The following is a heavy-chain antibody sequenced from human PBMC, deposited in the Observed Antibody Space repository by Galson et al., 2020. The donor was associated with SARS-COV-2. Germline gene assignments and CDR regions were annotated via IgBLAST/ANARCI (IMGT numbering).Heavy chain of an antibody. Sequence: GGSLRLSCAASGFTFSSYGMHWVRQAPGKGLEWVAVISYDGSNKYYADSVKGRFTISRDNSKNTLYLQMNSLRAEDTAVYYCAKEGLRSTAAAVQKGGWFDPWGQGTLVTVSS. V-gene: IGHV3-30*18. CDR2: ISYDGSNK. D-gene: IGHD6-13*01. CDR3: AKEGLRSTAAAVQKGGWFDP. J-gene: IGHJ5*02. CDR1: GFTFSSYG.